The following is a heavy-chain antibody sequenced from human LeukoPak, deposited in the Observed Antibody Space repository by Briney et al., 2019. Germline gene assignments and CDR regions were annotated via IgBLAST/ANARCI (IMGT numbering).Heavy chain of an antibody. V-gene: IGHV3-NL1*01. J-gene: IGHJ6*03. Sequence: GGSLRLSCAASGFTFSSYSMNWVRQAPGKGLEWVSGISWNSGSIGYADSVKGRFTISRDNSKNTLYLQMNSLRAEDTAVYYCAKNRVLYYMDVWGKGTTVTVSS. CDR3: AKNRVLYYMDV. CDR1: GFTFSSYS. D-gene: IGHD2/OR15-2a*01. CDR2: ISWNSGSI.